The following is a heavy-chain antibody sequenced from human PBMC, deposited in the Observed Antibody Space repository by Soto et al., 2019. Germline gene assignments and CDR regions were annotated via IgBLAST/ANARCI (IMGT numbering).Heavy chain of an antibody. CDR2: TYYRSKWYN. CDR1: GDSVSSNSAA. D-gene: IGHD3-3*01. CDR3: ARESYDFWSGYYTGLFDY. Sequence: SQTLSLTCAISGDSVSSNSAAWNWIRQSPSRGLEWLGRTYYRSKWYNDYAVSVKSRITINPDTSKNQFSLQLNSVTPEDTAVYYCARESYDFWSGYYTGLFDYWGEGTLVTVSS. V-gene: IGHV6-1*01. J-gene: IGHJ4*02.